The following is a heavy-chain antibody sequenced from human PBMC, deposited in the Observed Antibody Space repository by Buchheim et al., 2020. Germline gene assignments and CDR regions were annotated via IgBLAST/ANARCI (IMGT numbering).Heavy chain of an antibody. CDR1: GGSISSGGYF. V-gene: IGHV4-31*03. D-gene: IGHD3-3*01. CDR3: ARYIFGVIGSSHFDY. Sequence: QVQLQESGPGLVKPSRTLSLTCTVSGGSISSGGYFWGWIRQHPGKGLEWIGHIDYSGSTYYNPSLKSRVTISADTSKNQFSLKLGSVTAADTAVYYCARYIFGVIGSSHFDYWGQGSL. CDR2: IDYSGST. J-gene: IGHJ4*02.